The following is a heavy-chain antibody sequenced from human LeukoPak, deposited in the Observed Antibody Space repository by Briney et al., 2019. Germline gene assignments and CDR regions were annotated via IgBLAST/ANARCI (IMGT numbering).Heavy chain of an antibody. V-gene: IGHV4-4*07. CDR2: IYTSGST. CDR3: ARMTTALYYYYYYMDV. CDR1: GGSISSYY. Sequence: SETLSLTCTVSGGSISSYYWSWIRQPAGKGLEWIGRIYTSGSTNYNPSLKSRVTMSVDTSKNQFSLKLSSVTAADTAVYYRARMTTALYYYYYYMDVWGKGTTVTVSS. D-gene: IGHD4-11*01. J-gene: IGHJ6*03.